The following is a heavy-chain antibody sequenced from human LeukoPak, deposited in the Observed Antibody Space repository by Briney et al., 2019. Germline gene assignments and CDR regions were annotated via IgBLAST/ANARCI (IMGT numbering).Heavy chain of an antibody. CDR2: IYYSGST. Sequence: SSETLSLTCTVSGGSISSSSYYWGWIRQPPGNGLEWIGSIYYSGSTYYNPSLKSRVTISVDTSKNQFSLKLSSVTAADTAVYYCARISGSSGAGAFDYWGQGTLVTVSS. V-gene: IGHV4-39*07. D-gene: IGHD3-10*01. J-gene: IGHJ4*02. CDR1: GGSISSSSYY. CDR3: ARISGSSGAGAFDY.